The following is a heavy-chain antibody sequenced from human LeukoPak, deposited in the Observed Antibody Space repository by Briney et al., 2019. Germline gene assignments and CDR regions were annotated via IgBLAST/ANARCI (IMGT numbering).Heavy chain of an antibody. CDR2: VNSDGSST. Sequence: GGSLRLSCAASGFAFSSYWLHWVRQAPGKGLVWVSRVNSDGSSTNYADSVEGRFTVSRDNAKNTLFLQMDSLRVEDTALYYCVSGDYGNYWGQGTLVTVSS. V-gene: IGHV3-74*01. CDR3: VSGDYGNY. D-gene: IGHD4-17*01. J-gene: IGHJ4*02. CDR1: GFAFSSYW.